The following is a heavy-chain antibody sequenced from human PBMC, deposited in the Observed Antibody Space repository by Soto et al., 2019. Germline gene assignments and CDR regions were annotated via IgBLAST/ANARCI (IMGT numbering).Heavy chain of an antibody. V-gene: IGHV1-69*19. CDR1: GGTFNTYA. Sequence: QVQLVQSGAEMKKPGSSVKVSCQSSGGTFNTYAMNWVRQAPGQGPEWMGDISPMFGAAYYAPKFQGRVTITADESTGTSYMQLSSLTSEDTALYFCAREVQVHTPAFVYWGQGTLVTVSS. CDR3: AREVQVHTPAFVY. J-gene: IGHJ4*02. CDR2: ISPMFGAA. D-gene: IGHD3-10*01.